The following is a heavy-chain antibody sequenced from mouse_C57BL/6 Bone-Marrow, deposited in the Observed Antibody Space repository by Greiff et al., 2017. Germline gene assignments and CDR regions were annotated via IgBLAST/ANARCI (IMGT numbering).Heavy chain of an antibody. V-gene: IGHV5-9*01. Sequence: EVQLQESGGGLVKPGGSLKLSCAASGFTFSSYTMSWVRQTPEKRLEWVATISGGGGNTYYPDSVKGRFTISRDNAKNPLYLQMSSLRSEDTALYYCARHDYYVAYWGQGTLVTVSA. D-gene: IGHD1-1*01. CDR3: ARHDYYVAY. CDR2: ISGGGGNT. CDR1: GFTFSSYT. J-gene: IGHJ3*01.